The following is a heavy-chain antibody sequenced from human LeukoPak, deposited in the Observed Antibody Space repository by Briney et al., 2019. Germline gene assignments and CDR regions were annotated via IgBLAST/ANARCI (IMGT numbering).Heavy chain of an antibody. D-gene: IGHD6-13*01. CDR1: GFSFSDHY. J-gene: IGHJ4*02. CDR3: AALPWAYSGSFTDY. CDR2: IICSRSFT. Sequence: GGSLRLSCAASGFSFSDHYMSWIRQAPGKGLEWVSYIICSRSFTNYADSVKGRFTLSRDTAKNSLYLQMNSLRAEDTAVYYCAALPWAYSGSFTDYWGQGTLVTVSS. V-gene: IGHV3-11*03.